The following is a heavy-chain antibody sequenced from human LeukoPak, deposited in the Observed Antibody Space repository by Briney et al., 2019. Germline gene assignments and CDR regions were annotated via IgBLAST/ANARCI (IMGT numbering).Heavy chain of an antibody. J-gene: IGHJ4*02. Sequence: PSETLSLTCAVYGGSFSGYYWSWIRQPPGKGLEWIGEINHSGSTNYNPSLKSRVTMSVDTSKNQFSLKLSSVTAADTAVYYCARGRYYYGYWGQGTLVTVSS. CDR2: INHSGST. CDR3: ARGRYYYGY. D-gene: IGHD3-22*01. CDR1: GGSFSGYY. V-gene: IGHV4-34*01.